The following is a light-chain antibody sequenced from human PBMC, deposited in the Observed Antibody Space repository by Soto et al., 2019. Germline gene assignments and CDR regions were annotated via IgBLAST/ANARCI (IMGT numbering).Light chain of an antibody. CDR3: QQYGSSRDT. CDR1: QSVSSN. CDR2: GAS. V-gene: IGKV3-20*01. J-gene: IGKJ1*01. Sequence: EIVMTQSPATLSVSPGDRATLSCRASQSVSSNLAWYQQKPGQAPRLLIYGASSRATGIPDRFSGSGSGTDFTLTISRLEPEDFAVYYCQQYGSSRDTFGPGTKV.